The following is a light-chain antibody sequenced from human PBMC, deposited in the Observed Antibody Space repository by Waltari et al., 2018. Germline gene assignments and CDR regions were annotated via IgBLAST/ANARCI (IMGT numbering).Light chain of an antibody. CDR2: TSS. CDR3: QQYHSDLLS. CDR1: QRIDSW. Sequence: DIKMTQSPSTLSASVEARVTMTCRASQRIDSWFAWYQQKPVKAPRVIIYTSSALENGVPSRVSGSGFGTEFTLTIDNLQPDDFGTYYCQQYHSDLLSFGGGTRVEIK. J-gene: IGKJ4*01. V-gene: IGKV1-5*03.